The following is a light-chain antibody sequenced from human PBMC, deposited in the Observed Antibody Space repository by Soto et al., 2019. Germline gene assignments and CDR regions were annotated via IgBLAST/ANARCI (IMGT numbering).Light chain of an antibody. CDR2: EVS. Sequence: QSALTQPPSASGSPGQSVTISCTGTSSDVGGYNYVSWYQHHPGKAPKLMIYEVSKRPSGVPDRFSGSKSGNTASLTVSGLQAEDEADYYCSSYAGSNNLVFGGGTKLTGL. V-gene: IGLV2-8*01. CDR1: SSDVGGYNY. CDR3: SSYAGSNNLV. J-gene: IGLJ3*02.